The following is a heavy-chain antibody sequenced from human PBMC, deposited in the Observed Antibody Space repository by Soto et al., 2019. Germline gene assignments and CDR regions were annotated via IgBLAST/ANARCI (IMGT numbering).Heavy chain of an antibody. CDR1: GHTFTSYA. CDR2: INAGNGNT. Sequence: ASVKVSCKASGHTFTSYAMHWVRQAPGQRLEWMGWINAGNGNTKYSQKFQGRVTITRDTSASTAYMELSSLRSEDTAVYYCARDGSSSWPIYYYYYYMDVWGKGTTVTVSS. V-gene: IGHV1-3*01. CDR3: ARDGSSSWPIYYYYYYMDV. D-gene: IGHD6-13*01. J-gene: IGHJ6*03.